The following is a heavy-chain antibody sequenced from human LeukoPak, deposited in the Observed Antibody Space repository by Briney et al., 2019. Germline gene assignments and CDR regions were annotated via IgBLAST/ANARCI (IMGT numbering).Heavy chain of an antibody. CDR3: ARHIHGYGMDV. V-gene: IGHV4-30-2*01. CDR2: IYHSGST. Sequence: SETLSLTCTVSGGSISSGGYYWSWIRQPPGRGLEWIGYIYHSGSTYYNPSLKSRVTISVDRSKNQFSLKLSSVTAADTAVYYCARHIHGYGMDVWGQGTTVTVSS. J-gene: IGHJ6*02. CDR1: GGSISSGGYY.